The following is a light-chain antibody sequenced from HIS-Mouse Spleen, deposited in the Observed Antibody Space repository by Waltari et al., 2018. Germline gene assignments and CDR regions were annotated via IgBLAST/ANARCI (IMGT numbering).Light chain of an antibody. J-gene: IGLJ2*01. CDR2: EVI. Sequence: QSALTQPPSASGSPGQSVTISCTGTSSHVGGYNYVSWYQQHPGKAPKLMIYEVIKRPSGIPDRFSRYKYGNTASLTVSGLQAEDEADYYCSSYAGRNNLVFGGGTKLTLI. CDR3: SSYAGRNNLV. V-gene: IGLV2-8*01. CDR1: SSHVGGYNY.